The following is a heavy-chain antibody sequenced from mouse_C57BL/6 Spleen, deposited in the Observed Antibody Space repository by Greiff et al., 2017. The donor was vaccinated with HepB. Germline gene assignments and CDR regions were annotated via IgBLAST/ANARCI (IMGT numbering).Heavy chain of an antibody. J-gene: IGHJ4*01. Sequence: QVTLKESGPGILQPSQTLSLTCSFSGFSLSTFGMGVGWIRQPSGKGLEWLAHIWWDDDKYYNPALKSRLTISKDTSKNQVFLKIANVDTADTATYYCARMEYGSSYDAMDYWGQGTSVTVSS. CDR1: GFSLSTFGMG. D-gene: IGHD1-1*01. CDR2: IWWDDDK. CDR3: ARMEYGSSYDAMDY. V-gene: IGHV8-8*01.